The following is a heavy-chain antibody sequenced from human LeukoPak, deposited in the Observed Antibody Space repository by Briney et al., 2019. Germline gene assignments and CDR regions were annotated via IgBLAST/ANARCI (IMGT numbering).Heavy chain of an antibody. D-gene: IGHD2-15*01. CDR3: ARGDYCSGGSCYYFDY. CDR2: INPNSGGT. J-gene: IGHJ4*02. Sequence: ATVKVSCKASGYTFTGYYMHWVRQAPGQGLEWMGRINPNSGGTNYAQKFQGRVTMTRDTSISTAYMELSRLRSDDTAVYYCARGDYCSGGSCYYFDYWGQGTPVTVSS. V-gene: IGHV1-2*06. CDR1: GYTFTGYY.